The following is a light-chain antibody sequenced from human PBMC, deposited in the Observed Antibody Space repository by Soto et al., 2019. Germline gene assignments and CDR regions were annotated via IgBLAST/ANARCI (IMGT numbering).Light chain of an antibody. V-gene: IGLV2-23*01. CDR3: CSYAGSSTWV. CDR1: SSDVGSYNL. CDR2: EGS. J-gene: IGLJ3*02. Sequence: QSALTQPASVSGSPGQSITISCTGTSSDVGSYNLVSWYQQHPGKAPKLMIYEGSKRPSGVSNRFSGSKSGNTASLTISGXXXXXEXXXYCCSYAGSSTWVFGGGTKLTVL.